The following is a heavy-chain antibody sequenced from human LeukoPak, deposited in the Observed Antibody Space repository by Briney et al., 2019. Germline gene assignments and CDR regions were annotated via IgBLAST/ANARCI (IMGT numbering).Heavy chain of an antibody. V-gene: IGHV3-23*01. CDR2: ISGGGENT. CDR1: GFTFRSYA. J-gene: IGHJ4*02. D-gene: IGHD1-26*01. CDR3: AKDVGGPMFDQ. Sequence: GGSLRLSCSASGFTFRSYAMAWVRQAPGKGLDWVSTISGGGENTHYADSVEGRFTISRDNSKNTLWLQMNSLRDDDTAVYYCAKDVGGPMFDQWGRGTLVTVSS.